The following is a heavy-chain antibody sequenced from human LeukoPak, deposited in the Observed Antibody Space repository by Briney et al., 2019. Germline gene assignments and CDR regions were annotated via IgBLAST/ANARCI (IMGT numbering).Heavy chain of an antibody. CDR3: AKDPFLSAAGRGIDY. V-gene: IGHV3-23*01. Sequence: GGSLRLSCAASGFTFSTYAMSWVRQAPGKGLEWVSSIRGSGDITDYADSVKGRFTISRDNSKNTLYLQMNSLRAEDTAVYYCAKDPFLSAAGRGIDYWGQGTLVTVSS. CDR1: GFTFSTYA. CDR2: IRGSGDIT. D-gene: IGHD6-13*01. J-gene: IGHJ4*02.